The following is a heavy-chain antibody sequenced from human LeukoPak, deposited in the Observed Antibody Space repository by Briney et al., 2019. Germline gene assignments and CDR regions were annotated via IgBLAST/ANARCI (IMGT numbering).Heavy chain of an antibody. V-gene: IGHV3-23*01. CDR3: AKDEEYCSSTSRYPRRYFDY. CDR1: GFTFSSYA. J-gene: IGHJ4*02. CDR2: ISGSGGST. D-gene: IGHD2-2*01. Sequence: GSLRLSCAASGFTFSSYAMSWVRQAPGKGLEWVSAISGSGGSTYYADSAKGRFTISRDNSKNTLYLQMNSLRAEDTAVYYCAKDEEYCSSTSRYPRRYFDYWGQGTLVTVSS.